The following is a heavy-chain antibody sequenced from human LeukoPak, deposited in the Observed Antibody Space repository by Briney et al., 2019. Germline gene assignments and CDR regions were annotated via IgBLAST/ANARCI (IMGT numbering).Heavy chain of an antibody. V-gene: IGHV1-2*02. CDR1: GYAFTAYY. CDR2: VNPNSGGT. CDR3: ARVAAMSGIGWGDFDY. D-gene: IGHD6-19*01. Sequence: ASVKVSCKASGYAFTAYYIHWVRQAPGQGLQWMGWVNPNSGGTNYAQKFQDRVSVTRDTSISTAYMELSRLRSDDTAVYYCARVAAMSGIGWGDFDYWGQGTLVTVSS. J-gene: IGHJ4*02.